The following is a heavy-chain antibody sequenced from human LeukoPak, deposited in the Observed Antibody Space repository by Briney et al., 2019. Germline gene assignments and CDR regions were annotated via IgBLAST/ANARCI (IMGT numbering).Heavy chain of an antibody. CDR2: ISSGGTYE. J-gene: IGHJ4*02. CDR1: GFNFSNYA. CDR3: ARDSTYYYDSGSSGPHYFDN. V-gene: IGHV3-30*01. Sequence: GGSLRLSCAASGFNFSNYAMHWVRQAPGKGLEWVSLISSGGTYEYYADSVKGRFTISRDNSKNTLYLQLNSLRAEDTAVYYCARDSTYYYDSGSSGPHYFDNWGQGTLVTVSS. D-gene: IGHD3-10*01.